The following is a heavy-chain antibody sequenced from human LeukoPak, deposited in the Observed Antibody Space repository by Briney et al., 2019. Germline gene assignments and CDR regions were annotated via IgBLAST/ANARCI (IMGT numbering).Heavy chain of an antibody. CDR1: GFTFGDYA. Sequence: GGSLRLSCTASGFTFGDYAMSWVRQAPGKGLEWVAVISYDGSNKYYADSVKGRFTISRDNSKNTLYLQMNSLRAEDTAVYYCARRPMTTRYLDYWGQGTLVTVSS. CDR2: ISYDGSNK. D-gene: IGHD4-17*01. J-gene: IGHJ4*02. CDR3: ARRPMTTRYLDY. V-gene: IGHV3-30-3*01.